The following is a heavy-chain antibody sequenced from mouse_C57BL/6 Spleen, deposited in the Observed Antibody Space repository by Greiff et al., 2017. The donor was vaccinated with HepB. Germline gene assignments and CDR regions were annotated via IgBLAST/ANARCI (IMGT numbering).Heavy chain of an antibody. CDR3: TTYDYDVGAWFAY. CDR2: IDPEDGDT. V-gene: IGHV14-1*01. J-gene: IGHJ3*01. D-gene: IGHD2-4*01. Sequence: VQLQQSEAELVRPGASVKLSCTASGFNIKDYYMHWVKQRPEQGLEWIGRIDPEDGDTEYAPKFQGKATMTADTSSNTAYLQLSSLTSEDTAVYYCTTYDYDVGAWFAYWGQGTLVTVSA. CDR1: GFNIKDYY.